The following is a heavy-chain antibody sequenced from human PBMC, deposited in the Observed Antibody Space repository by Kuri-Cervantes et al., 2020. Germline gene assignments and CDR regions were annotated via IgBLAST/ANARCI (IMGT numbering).Heavy chain of an antibody. CDR3: ARAGSSGWYLGVYYYYGMDV. Sequence: GESLKISCAASGFTFSSYAMHWVRQAPGKGLEWVAVISYDGSNKYYADSVKGRFTISRDNSKNTLYLQMNSLRAEVTAVYYCARAGSSGWYLGVYYYYGMDVWGQGTTVTVSS. D-gene: IGHD6-19*01. V-gene: IGHV3-30-3*01. J-gene: IGHJ6*02. CDR2: ISYDGSNK. CDR1: GFTFSSYA.